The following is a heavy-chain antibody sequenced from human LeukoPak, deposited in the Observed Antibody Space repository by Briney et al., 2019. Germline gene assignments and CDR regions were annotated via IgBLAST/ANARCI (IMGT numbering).Heavy chain of an antibody. CDR1: GGSITASY. CDR2: ISNSGST. V-gene: IGHV4-59*01. Sequence: PSETLSLTCTVSGGSITASYWTWVRQPPGKGLEYIGYISNSGSTNYNPSLKSRVTISVDTSKNQFSLKLSSVTAADTAVYYCARVSSSGWYVVDYWGQGTLVTVSS. D-gene: IGHD3-22*01. CDR3: ARVSSSGWYVVDY. J-gene: IGHJ4*02.